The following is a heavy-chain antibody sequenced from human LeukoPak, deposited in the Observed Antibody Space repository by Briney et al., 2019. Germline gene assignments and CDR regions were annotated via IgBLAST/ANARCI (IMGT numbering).Heavy chain of an antibody. D-gene: IGHD3-10*01. CDR1: GFTFSSYG. CDR3: ARAELGGPIDY. J-gene: IGHJ4*02. Sequence: PGRSLRLSCAASGFTFSSYGMHWVRQAPGKGLEWVAVICYDGSNKYYADSVKGRFTISRDNSKNTLYLQMNSLRAEDTAVYYCARAELGGPIDYWGQGTLVTVSS. V-gene: IGHV3-33*01. CDR2: ICYDGSNK.